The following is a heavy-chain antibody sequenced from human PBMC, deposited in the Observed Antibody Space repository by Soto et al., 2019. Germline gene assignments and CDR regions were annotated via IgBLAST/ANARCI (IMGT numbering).Heavy chain of an antibody. CDR3: VRGGHGSGSYLGSS. D-gene: IGHD3-10*01. CDR1: GFTFTTYW. J-gene: IGHJ5*02. CDR2: IRQDGGAQ. Sequence: GGSLRLSCVASGFTFTTYWMSWVRQAPGKGLQWVANIRQDGGAQYYVDSVKGRFTISRDNAKNSVYLQMDSLRVEDTAVYYCVRGGHGSGSYLGSSWGQGILVTVPQ. V-gene: IGHV3-7*03.